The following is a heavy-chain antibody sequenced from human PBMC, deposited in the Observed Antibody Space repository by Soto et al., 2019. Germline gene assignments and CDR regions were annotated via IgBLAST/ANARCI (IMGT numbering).Heavy chain of an antibody. CDR2: TSGGGDVA. J-gene: IGHJ2*01. V-gene: IGHV3-23*01. Sequence: EVQLLESGGGLIQPGGSLRLSCTASGFTFINYAMNWVRQAPGKGLEWVSGTSGGGDVAFYADSVKGRFAISRDNSKTTLYLQMNSLRAEDTALYYCVKKSIGTVTNPVYWSFDLWGRGTLVTVSS. CDR3: VKKSIGTVTNPVYWSFDL. CDR1: GFTFINYA. D-gene: IGHD4-17*01.